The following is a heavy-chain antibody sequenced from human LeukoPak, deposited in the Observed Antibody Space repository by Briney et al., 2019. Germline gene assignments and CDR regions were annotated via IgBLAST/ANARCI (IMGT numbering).Heavy chain of an antibody. CDR3: ARDPHGQIRP. Sequence: SETLSLTCTVSGGSISSSNYFWGWIRQPPGKGLEWIGSNSGSTYYNPSLKSRVTISVDTSKNQFSLKLTSVAAADTAVYYCARDPHGQIRPWGQGTLVTVSS. V-gene: IGHV4-39*07. CDR1: GGSISSSNYF. CDR2: NSGST. D-gene: IGHD5-24*01. J-gene: IGHJ5*02.